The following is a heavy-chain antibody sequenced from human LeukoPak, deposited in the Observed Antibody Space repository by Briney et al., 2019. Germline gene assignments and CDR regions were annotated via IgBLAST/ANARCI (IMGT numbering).Heavy chain of an antibody. CDR1: GYSISSGYY. V-gene: IGHV4-38-2*01. D-gene: IGHD5-12*01. CDR3: ASTIVATIDYYFDY. J-gene: IGHJ4*02. Sequence: SETLSLTCSVSGYSISSGYYWGWIRQPPGKGLEWIGSMYHSGSTYYNPSLRSRVTISVDTSKNQFSLKLSSVTAADTAVYYCASTIVATIDYYFDYWGQGTLVTVSS. CDR2: MYHSGST.